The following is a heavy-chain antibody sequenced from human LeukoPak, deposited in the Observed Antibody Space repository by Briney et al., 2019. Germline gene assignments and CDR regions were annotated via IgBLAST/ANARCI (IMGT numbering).Heavy chain of an antibody. J-gene: IGHJ6*02. D-gene: IGHD1-26*01. CDR2: INHSGST. Sequence: SETLSLTCAVYGWSFSGYYWSGIRQPPGKGLEWSGDINHSGSTNYNPSLKSRVAISVDTSKNQFSLKLSSVTAADTAVYYCRATYYYYGMDVWGQGTTVTVSS. CDR1: GWSFSGYY. V-gene: IGHV4-34*01. CDR3: RATYYYYGMDV.